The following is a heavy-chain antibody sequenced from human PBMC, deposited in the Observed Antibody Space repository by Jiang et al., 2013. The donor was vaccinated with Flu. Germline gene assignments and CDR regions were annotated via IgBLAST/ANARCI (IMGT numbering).Heavy chain of an antibody. J-gene: IGHJ4*02. Sequence: IFSNDEKSYSTSLKSRLTISKDTSKSQVVLTMTNMDPVDXATYYCARIGPEGYFDWSEIYYFDYWGQGTLVTVSS. V-gene: IGHV2-26*01. D-gene: IGHD3-9*01. CDR3: ARIGPEGYFDWSEIYYFDY. CDR2: IFSNDEK.